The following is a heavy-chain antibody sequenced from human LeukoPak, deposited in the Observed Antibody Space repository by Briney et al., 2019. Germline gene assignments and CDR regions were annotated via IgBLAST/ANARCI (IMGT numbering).Heavy chain of an antibody. D-gene: IGHD3-22*01. V-gene: IGHV3-7*01. Sequence: GGSLRLSCAASGFTFSNSWMSWVRQVPGKGLEWVANIKQDGSEKYYVDSVKGRFTISRDNVKNSLYLQMNSLRAEDTALYYCVSSHHYDTSGYSKHFAYWGQGPLVTVSS. CDR3: VSSHHYDTSGYSKHFAY. CDR1: GFTFSNSW. J-gene: IGHJ4*02. CDR2: IKQDGSEK.